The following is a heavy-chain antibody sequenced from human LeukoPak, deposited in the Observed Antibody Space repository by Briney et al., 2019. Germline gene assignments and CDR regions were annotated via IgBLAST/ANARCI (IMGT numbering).Heavy chain of an antibody. V-gene: IGHV4-30-2*01. CDR3: ARESFYYGVAFDI. J-gene: IGHJ3*02. CDR1: GGSISSGGYS. Sequence: TSETLSLTCAVSGGSISSGGYSWSWIRQPPGKGLEWIGYIYHSGSTYYNPSLKSRVTISVDRSKNQFSLKLSSVTAADTAVYYCARESFYYGVAFDIWGQGTMVTVSS. CDR2: IYHSGST. D-gene: IGHD3-10*01.